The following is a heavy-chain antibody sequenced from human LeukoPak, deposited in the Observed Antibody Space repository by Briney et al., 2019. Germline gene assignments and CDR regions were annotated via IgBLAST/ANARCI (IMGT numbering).Heavy chain of an antibody. CDR3: ARRIAAAGVGIVY. J-gene: IGHJ4*02. Sequence: GASVKVSCKASGHTFTSYDINWVRQATGQGLEWMGWMNPDSGSTGYAQKFQGRVTMTRNPSISTAYMELSSLTSEDTAVYYCARRIAAAGVGIVYWGQGTPVTVSS. D-gene: IGHD6-13*01. CDR2: MNPDSGST. V-gene: IGHV1-8*01. CDR1: GHTFTSYD.